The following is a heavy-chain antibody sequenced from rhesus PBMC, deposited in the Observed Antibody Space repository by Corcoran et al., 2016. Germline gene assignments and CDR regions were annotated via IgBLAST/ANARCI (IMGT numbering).Heavy chain of an antibody. J-gene: IGHJ4*01. Sequence: QLQLQESGPGLVKPSETLSVTCAVSGGSISRNYWCWIRQPPGKGLEWIGRIYGRGSSTNYNPALKSRVTRSVDTSKNQLSLKLSSVTAADTAVYYCAKSGYSSSYREEVYGYWGQGVLVTVSS. CDR3: AKSGYSSSYREEVYGY. V-gene: IGHV4-169*01. CDR2: IYGRGSST. D-gene: IGHD6-43*01. CDR1: GGSISRNY.